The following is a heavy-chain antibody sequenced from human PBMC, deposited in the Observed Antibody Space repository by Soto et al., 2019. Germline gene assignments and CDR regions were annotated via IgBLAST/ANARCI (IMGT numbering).Heavy chain of an antibody. CDR3: ARVRWTVAGPGHFDY. CDR1: GGSISSYY. D-gene: IGHD6-19*01. V-gene: IGHV4-59*01. CDR2: IYYSGST. J-gene: IGHJ4*02. Sequence: QVQLQESGPGLVKPSETLSLTCTVSGGSISSYYWSWIRQPPGKGLEWIGYIYYSGSTNYNPSLKIRVTISVDTSNNQFSLKLSSVTAADTAVYYCARVRWTVAGPGHFDYWGQGTLVTVSS.